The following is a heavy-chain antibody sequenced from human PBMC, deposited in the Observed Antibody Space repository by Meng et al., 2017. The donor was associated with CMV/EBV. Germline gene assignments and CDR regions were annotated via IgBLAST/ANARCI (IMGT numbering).Heavy chain of an antibody. V-gene: IGHV4-34*01. J-gene: IGHJ5*02. CDR2: INHSGST. CDR1: VGSFSVYF. D-gene: IGHD1-26*01. CDR3: ARGVGGWFDP. Sequence: HAPLPRWAPARLNPSGPLSLHCAVFVGSFSVYFWSWIRQPPGKGLEWIGEINHSGSTNYNPSLKSRVTISVDTSKNQFSLKLSSVTAADTAVYYCARGVGGWFDPWGQGTLVTVSS.